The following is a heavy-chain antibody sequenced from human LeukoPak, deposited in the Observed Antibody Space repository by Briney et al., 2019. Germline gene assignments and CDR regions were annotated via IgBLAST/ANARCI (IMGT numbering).Heavy chain of an antibody. CDR3: SRAKRNGFDI. CDR2: INQDGRDK. Sequence: RGGSLRLSCAASGLTFSIHWMNWVRQAPGTGLECVANINQDGRDKYYVDSVKGRFTISRDNAKNSLYMQMNRLRAEDTAVYYCSRAKRNGFDIWGQGTMVTVSS. V-gene: IGHV3-7*04. CDR1: GLTFSIHW. J-gene: IGHJ3*02.